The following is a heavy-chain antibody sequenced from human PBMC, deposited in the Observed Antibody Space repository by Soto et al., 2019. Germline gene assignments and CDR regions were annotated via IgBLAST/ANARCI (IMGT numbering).Heavy chain of an antibody. J-gene: IGHJ5*02. D-gene: IGHD6-13*01. Sequence: SETLSLTCTVSGGSISSYYWSWIRQPPGKGLEWIGYIYYSGSTNYNPSLKSRVTISVDTSKNQFSLKLSSVTAADTAVYYCASSPNEEQLAWANWFDPWGQGTLVTVSS. V-gene: IGHV4-59*08. CDR1: GGSISSYY. CDR3: ASSPNEEQLAWANWFDP. CDR2: IYYSGST.